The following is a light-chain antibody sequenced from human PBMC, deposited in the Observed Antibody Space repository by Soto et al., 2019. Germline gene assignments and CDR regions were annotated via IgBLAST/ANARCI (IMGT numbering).Light chain of an antibody. CDR1: QSVSSTY. CDR2: GAS. Sequence: EIVLTQSPGTLSLSPGERATLSCRASQSVSSTYIAWYQQNPGQAPRLLIYGASSRATGIPDRFSGSGSGTDFSLTISRLEPEECSVYFCQQYGRSPPFTFGQGTKVDIK. V-gene: IGKV3-20*01. CDR3: QQYGRSPPFT. J-gene: IGKJ2*01.